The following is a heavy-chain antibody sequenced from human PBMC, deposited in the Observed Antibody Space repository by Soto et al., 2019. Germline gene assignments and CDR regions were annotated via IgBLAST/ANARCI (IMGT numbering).Heavy chain of an antibody. CDR2: IIPIFGTA. J-gene: IGHJ6*02. V-gene: IGHV1-69*06. D-gene: IGHD3-10*01. CDR3: ASSYYYRSGRVGYYYGLDV. Sequence: SVTVSGKAPGVTFSSYAISWVRQATGQGLEWMGGIIPIFGTANYAQKFQGRVTITADRSTSTPDMWLSSLRSEDTAVYYCASSYYYRSGRVGYYYGLDVWGRGTTVTVSS. CDR1: GVTFSSYA.